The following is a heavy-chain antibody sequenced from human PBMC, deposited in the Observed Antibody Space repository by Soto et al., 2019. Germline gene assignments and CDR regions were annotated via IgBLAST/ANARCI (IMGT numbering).Heavy chain of an antibody. J-gene: IGHJ6*02. Sequence: QVQLQESGPGLVKPSQTLSLTCTVSGGSISSGDYYWSSIRQPPGKGLEWIGYIYYSGSTYYNPSLKSRVTISVDTSKNQFSLKLSSVTAADTAVYYCARDSWSDHVDTAMGGMDVWGQGTTVTVSS. CDR2: IYYSGST. CDR3: ARDSWSDHVDTAMGGMDV. CDR1: GGSISSGDYY. D-gene: IGHD5-18*01. V-gene: IGHV4-30-4*01.